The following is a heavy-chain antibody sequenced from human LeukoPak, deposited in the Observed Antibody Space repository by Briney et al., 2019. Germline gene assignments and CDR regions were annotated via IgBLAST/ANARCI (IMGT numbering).Heavy chain of an antibody. CDR1: GYTFTSYG. J-gene: IGHJ4*02. Sequence: ASVKVSCKASGYTFTSYGINWVRQAPGQGLEWMGWISAYNGNTNYAQKLQGRVTMTTDTSTSTAYMELSSLRSEDTAVYYCAREPNYYDSSGYYRAFDYWGQGTLVTVSS. V-gene: IGHV1-18*01. D-gene: IGHD3-22*01. CDR2: ISAYNGNT. CDR3: AREPNYYDSSGYYRAFDY.